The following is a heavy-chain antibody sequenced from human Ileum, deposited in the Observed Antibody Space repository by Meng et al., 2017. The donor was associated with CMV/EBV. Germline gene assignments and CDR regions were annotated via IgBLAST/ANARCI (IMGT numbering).Heavy chain of an antibody. J-gene: IGHJ4*02. CDR2: IYPGDSDT. V-gene: IGHV5-51*01. CDR1: GYSFSHYW. Sequence: GESLKISCEGSGYSFSHYWIGWVRQMPGKGLEWMGIIYPGDSDTRYSPSFEGQVTISADMSTTTAYLQWSSLQASDTAMYYCARGTTSSRSFDYWGQGTLVTVSS. CDR3: ARGTTSSRSFDY. D-gene: IGHD6-6*01.